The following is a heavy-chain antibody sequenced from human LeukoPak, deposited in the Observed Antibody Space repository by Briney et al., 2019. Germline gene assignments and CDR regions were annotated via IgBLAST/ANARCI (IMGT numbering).Heavy chain of an antibody. Sequence: GGSLRLSCAASGFTFDDYAMHWVRQAPGKGLEWVSGISWNSGSIGYADSVKGRFTISRDNAKNSLYLQMNSLRAEDTALYYCAKDKHSSSYYGMDVWGQGTTVTVSS. J-gene: IGHJ6*02. CDR3: AKDKHSSSYYGMDV. V-gene: IGHV3-9*01. CDR2: ISWNSGSI. CDR1: GFTFDDYA. D-gene: IGHD6-13*01.